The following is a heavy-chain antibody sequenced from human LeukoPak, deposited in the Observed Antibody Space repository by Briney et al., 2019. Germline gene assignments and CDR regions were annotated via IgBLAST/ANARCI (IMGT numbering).Heavy chain of an antibody. CDR2: ISGDGDST. Sequence: PGGSLRLSCAASGFIFHDYAIHWVRQAPGKGLEWVSLISGDGDSTYYADSVKGRFTMSRDNSRNSVYLQMNSLRSEDTALYYCAKDSLEASGNLDCWGQGSLVTVSP. CDR3: AKDSLEASGNLDC. J-gene: IGHJ4*02. CDR1: GFIFHDYA. D-gene: IGHD1-1*01. V-gene: IGHV3-43*02.